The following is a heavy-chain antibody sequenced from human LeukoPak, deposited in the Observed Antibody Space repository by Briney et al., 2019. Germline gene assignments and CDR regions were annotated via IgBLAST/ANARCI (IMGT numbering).Heavy chain of an antibody. J-gene: IGHJ4*02. V-gene: IGHV4-59*01. CDR3: ASLEEMIPRY. CDR2: IYYSGST. D-gene: IGHD3-16*01. CDR1: GGSISSYY. Sequence: SETLSLTCTVSGGSISSYYWSCIRQPPGKGLEWIGYIYYSGSTNYNPSLESRVTISVDTSKNQFSLKLSSVTAADTAVYYCASLEEMIPRYWGQGTLVTVSS.